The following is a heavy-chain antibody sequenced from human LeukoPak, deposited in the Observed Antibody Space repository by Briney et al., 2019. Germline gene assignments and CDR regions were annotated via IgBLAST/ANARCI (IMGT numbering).Heavy chain of an antibody. D-gene: IGHD3-22*01. J-gene: IGHJ4*02. V-gene: IGHV4-59*01. CDR1: GVSISSYY. CDR3: ARDGHEDSSGYYGYFGY. CDR2: IYYSGST. Sequence: SETLSLTCTVSGVSISSYYWSWIRPHPGKGLEWIGHIYYSGSTNYNPSLKSRVTISVATSKNQFSLKLSSVTAAATAVYYCARDGHEDSSGYYGYFGYWGQGTLVTVSS.